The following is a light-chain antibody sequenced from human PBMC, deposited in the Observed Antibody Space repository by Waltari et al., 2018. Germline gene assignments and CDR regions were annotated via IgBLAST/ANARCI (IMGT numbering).Light chain of an antibody. J-gene: IGLJ2*01. CDR2: DVS. V-gene: IGLV2-14*03. Sequence: QSALTQPASVSGSPGQSLTISCTGTSSDVGAYHYASWYQQHPGKAPKLMIFDVSIRPSGVSNRFSGSKSGNTASLTISGLQAEDEADYYCSSYISSSTLELFGGGTSLTVL. CDR3: SSYISSSTLEL. CDR1: SSDVGAYHY.